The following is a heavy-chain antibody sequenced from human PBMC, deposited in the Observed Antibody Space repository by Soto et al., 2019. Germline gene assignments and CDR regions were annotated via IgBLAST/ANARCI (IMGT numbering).Heavy chain of an antibody. CDR3: ARDKTLGWELPQGYGMDV. CDR2: ISYDGSNK. V-gene: IGHV3-30-3*01. J-gene: IGHJ6*02. D-gene: IGHD1-26*01. Sequence: QVQLVESGGGVVQPGRSLRLSCAASGFTFSSYAMHWVRQAPGKGLEWVAVISYDGSNKYYADSVKGRFTISRDNSKNTLYLQMNSLRAEDTAVYYCARDKTLGWELPQGYGMDVWGQGTTVTVSS. CDR1: GFTFSSYA.